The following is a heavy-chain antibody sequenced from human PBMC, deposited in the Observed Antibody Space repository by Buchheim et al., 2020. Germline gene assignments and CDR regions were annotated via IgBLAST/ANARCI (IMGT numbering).Heavy chain of an antibody. Sequence: QVQLVESGGGVVQPGRSLRLSCAASGFTFSSYGMHWVRQAPGKGLEWVAVIWYDGSNKYYEDSVRGRFTISRDNSKNTLYLQMNSLRAEDTAVYYCARDEGVWELPNHLIDYWGQGTL. J-gene: IGHJ4*02. D-gene: IGHD1-26*01. V-gene: IGHV3-33*01. CDR1: GFTFSSYG. CDR3: ARDEGVWELPNHLIDY. CDR2: IWYDGSNK.